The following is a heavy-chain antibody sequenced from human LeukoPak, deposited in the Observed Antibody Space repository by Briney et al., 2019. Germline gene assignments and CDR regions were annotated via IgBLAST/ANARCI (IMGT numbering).Heavy chain of an antibody. Sequence: PGGSLRLSCAASGFTFSSYEMNWVRQAPGKGLEWVSYISSSGSTIYYADSVKGRFTISRDNAKNSLYLQMNSLRAEDTAVYYCARQFDQYYYDSSGYYYFDYWGQGTLVTVSS. D-gene: IGHD3-22*01. V-gene: IGHV3-48*03. J-gene: IGHJ4*02. CDR2: ISSSGSTI. CDR1: GFTFSSYE. CDR3: ARQFDQYYYDSSGYYYFDY.